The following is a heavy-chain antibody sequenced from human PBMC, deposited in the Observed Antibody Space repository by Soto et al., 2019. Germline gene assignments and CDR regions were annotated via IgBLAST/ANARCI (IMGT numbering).Heavy chain of an antibody. J-gene: IGHJ6*02. CDR3: ARDSGFWSGYGMDV. Sequence: SVKVSCKASGYTFTGYYMHWVREAPGQGLEWMGWINPNSGGTNYAQKFQGWVTMTRDTSISTAYMELSRLRSDDTAVYYCARDSGFWSGYGMDVWGQGTTVTVSS. D-gene: IGHD3-3*01. V-gene: IGHV1-2*04. CDR2: INPNSGGT. CDR1: GYTFTGYY.